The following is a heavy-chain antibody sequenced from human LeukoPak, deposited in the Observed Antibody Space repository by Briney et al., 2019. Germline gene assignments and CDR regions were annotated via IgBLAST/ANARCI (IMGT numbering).Heavy chain of an antibody. CDR1: GGSVSDSRYY. CDR3: ARQSSYSSGWYFDY. V-gene: IGHV4-39*01. D-gene: IGHD6-19*01. J-gene: IGHJ4*02. CDR2: MYYSGSA. Sequence: SETLSLTYTVSGGSVSDSRYYWGSIRQPPGKGLEWIGNMYYSGSANYNPSLKSRVTISIDTSKNQFSLKLSSVTAADTAVYYCARQSSYSSGWYFDYWGQGTLVTVSS.